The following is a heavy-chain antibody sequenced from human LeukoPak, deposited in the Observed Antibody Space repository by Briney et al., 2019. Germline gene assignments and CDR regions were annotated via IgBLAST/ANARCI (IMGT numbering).Heavy chain of an antibody. CDR1: GFTFSIYC. J-gene: IGHJ4*02. CDR3: IRDFRSADY. CDR2: ICPDGTVT. V-gene: IGHV3-74*01. Sequence: GGSLRLSCAASGFTFSIYCMHWVRQAPGKGPMWVSRICPDGTVTNYADSVKARFTISRDNARNTVYLQMNSLRAEDTAVYYCIRDFRSADYWGQGTLVTVSS.